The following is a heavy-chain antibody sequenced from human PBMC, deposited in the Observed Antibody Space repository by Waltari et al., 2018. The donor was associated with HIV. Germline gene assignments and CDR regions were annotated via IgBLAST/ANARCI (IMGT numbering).Heavy chain of an antibody. CDR2: INTNTGNP. CDR3: AKLGMKNWFDP. Sequence: QVQQVKSGSELKKPGASVKISCRASGYKSTNYAMNWVRQAPGQGPEWMGWINTNTGNPTYAQGFTGRFVFSLDTSVSTAYLQINSLKAEDTAVYYCAKLGMKNWFDPWGQGTLVTVSS. D-gene: IGHD3-3*02. CDR1: GYKSTNYA. J-gene: IGHJ5*02. V-gene: IGHV7-4-1*02.